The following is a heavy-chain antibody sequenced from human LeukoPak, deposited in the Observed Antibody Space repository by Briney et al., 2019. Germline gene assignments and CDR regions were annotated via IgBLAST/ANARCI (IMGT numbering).Heavy chain of an antibody. CDR1: GGSFSGYY. Sequence: SETLSLTCAVYGGSFSGYYWSWIRQPPGKGLEWIGEINHSGSTNYNPSLKSRVTISVDTSKNQFSLKLTSVTAADTAVYYCGRDALVGYFSYYYMDVWGKGTTVTVSS. J-gene: IGHJ6*03. V-gene: IGHV4-34*01. CDR3: GRDALVGYFSYYYMDV. D-gene: IGHD2-15*01. CDR2: INHSGST.